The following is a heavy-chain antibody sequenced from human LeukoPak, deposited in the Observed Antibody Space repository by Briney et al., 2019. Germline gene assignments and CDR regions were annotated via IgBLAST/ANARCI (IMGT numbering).Heavy chain of an antibody. V-gene: IGHV3-48*02. CDR3: ARNPAGIGDY. Sequence: GGALILCCAASGFTFITYNMNWGRQAPGKGVEWVSFISSGSRIIYYADSVKGRFTVSRDNAKNSLYLQMNSLRDEDTAVYYCARNPAGIGDYWGQGTLVTVSS. CDR2: ISSGSRII. CDR1: GFTFITYN. D-gene: IGHD1-26*01. J-gene: IGHJ4*02.